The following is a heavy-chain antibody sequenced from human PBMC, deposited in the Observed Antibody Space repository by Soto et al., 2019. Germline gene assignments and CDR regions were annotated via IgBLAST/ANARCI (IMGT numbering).Heavy chain of an antibody. D-gene: IGHD2-15*01. CDR2: INPNSGDT. Sequence: ASVKVSCKASGYTFSGYYIHWVRQAPGQGLEWVGWINPNSGDTTYAQKFQGRVTVNRDTSSSTAYMDLSSLTSDDTAVYYCARGGSSSWPYYYGMDAWGQGTTVTVSS. J-gene: IGHJ6*02. V-gene: IGHV1-2*02. CDR1: GYTFSGYY. CDR3: ARGGSSSWPYYYGMDA.